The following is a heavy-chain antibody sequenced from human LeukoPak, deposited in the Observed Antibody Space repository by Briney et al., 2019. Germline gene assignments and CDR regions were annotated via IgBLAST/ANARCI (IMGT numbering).Heavy chain of an antibody. D-gene: IGHD5-12*01. CDR1: GGSISSGDYY. V-gene: IGHV4-30-4*01. CDR2: IYYSGST. CDR3: AREGFSGYDWDY. Sequence: PSETLSLTCTVSGGSISSGDYYWCWIRQPPGKGLEWIGYIYYSGSTYYNPSLKSRVTISVDTSKNQFSLKLSSVTAADTAVYYCAREGFSGYDWDYWGQGTLVTVSS. J-gene: IGHJ4*02.